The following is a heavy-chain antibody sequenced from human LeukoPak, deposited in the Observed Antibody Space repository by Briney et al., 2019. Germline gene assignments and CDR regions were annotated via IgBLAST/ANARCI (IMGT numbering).Heavy chain of an antibody. CDR2: INPNSGGT. D-gene: IGHD6-13*01. Sequence: ASVKVSCKASGYTFTGYYMHWVRQAPGQGLEWMGWINPNSGGTNYAQKFQGRVTMTRDTSISTAYMELSRLRSDDTAVYYCARERSSSWYRSWFDPWGQGTLVTVSS. CDR3: ARERSSSWYRSWFDP. CDR1: GYTFTGYY. J-gene: IGHJ5*02. V-gene: IGHV1-2*02.